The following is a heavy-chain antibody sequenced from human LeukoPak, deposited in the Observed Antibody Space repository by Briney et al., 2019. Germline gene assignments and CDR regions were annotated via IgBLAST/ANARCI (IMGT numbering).Heavy chain of an antibody. D-gene: IGHD3-16*02. V-gene: IGHV3-74*01. J-gene: IGHJ4*02. CDR3: ARGTAGYHSSYFDY. CDR2: INSDGSAT. CDR1: GFTFSNAW. Sequence: QPGGSLRLSCAASGFTFSNAWMNWVRQAPGKGLVWVSRINSDGSATAYADSVKGRFTISRDNAENTLYLQMNSLRAEDTAVYYCARGTAGYHSSYFDYWGQGTLVTVSS.